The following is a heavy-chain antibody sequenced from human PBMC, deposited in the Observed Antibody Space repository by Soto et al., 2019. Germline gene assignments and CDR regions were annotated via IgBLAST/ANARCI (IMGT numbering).Heavy chain of an antibody. CDR2: ISSSGSTI. J-gene: IGHJ5*02. V-gene: IGHV3-48*03. CDR1: GFTFSSYE. CDR3: ARDSGSYSRSWFDP. Sequence: QPGGSLRLSCAASGFTFSSYEMNWVRQAPGKGLEWVSYISSSGSTIYYADSVKGRFTISRDNAKNSLYLQMNSLRAEDTAVYYCARDSGSYSRSWFDPWGQGTLVTVSS. D-gene: IGHD1-26*01.